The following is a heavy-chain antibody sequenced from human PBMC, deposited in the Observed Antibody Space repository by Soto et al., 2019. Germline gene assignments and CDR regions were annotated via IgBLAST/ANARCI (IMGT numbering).Heavy chain of an antibody. CDR1: GYTLSSYG. J-gene: IGHJ4*02. D-gene: IGHD4-17*01. CDR3: ASYWDATGTRHDDRFHY. Sequence: QVQLVQSGAEVKKPGASVKVSCKASGYTLSSYGISWVRQAPGQGLEWMGWTSGYNGDTHYAKKSQGRVTITTDTSTSTVYMELRSLGPDDTAVYYCASYWDATGTRHDDRFHYLGEGTLGTVSS. CDR2: TSGYNGDT. V-gene: IGHV1-18*01.